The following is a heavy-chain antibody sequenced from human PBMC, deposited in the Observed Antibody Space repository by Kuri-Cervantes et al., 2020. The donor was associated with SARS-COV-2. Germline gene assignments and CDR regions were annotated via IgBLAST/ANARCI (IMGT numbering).Heavy chain of an antibody. J-gene: IGHJ6*02. CDR1: GFTLRNYA. D-gene: IGHD6-13*01. CDR3: AKRRLTAAGWSVWTYGMDV. V-gene: IGHV3-23*01. Sequence: GESLKISCEASGFTLRNYAMSWVRQAPGKGLEWVSAISGNGDTTYYADSVQGRVSISRDNSKNTVYLQMNSLRAEDTAVYFCAKRRLTAAGWSVWTYGMDVWGQGTTVTVSS. CDR2: ISGNGDTT.